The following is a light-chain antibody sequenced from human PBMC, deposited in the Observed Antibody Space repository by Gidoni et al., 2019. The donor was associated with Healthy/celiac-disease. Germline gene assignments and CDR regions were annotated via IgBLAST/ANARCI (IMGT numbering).Light chain of an antibody. J-gene: IGKJ5*01. Sequence: DIQMTQYPSSVSASVGDRVTITCRASQNIITWLAWYQQKPGKAPKFLIYGASTLHGGVPSRFSGSGSGTEFTLTISSLQPEDFATYYCQQANSFPITFGQGTRLEL. CDR1: QNIITW. V-gene: IGKV1-12*01. CDR2: GAS. CDR3: QQANSFPIT.